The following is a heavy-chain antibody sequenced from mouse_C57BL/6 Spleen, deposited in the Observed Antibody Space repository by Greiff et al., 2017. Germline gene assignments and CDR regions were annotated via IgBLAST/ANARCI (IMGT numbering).Heavy chain of an antibody. D-gene: IGHD2-3*01. J-gene: IGHJ2*01. Sequence: LQESGAELVRPGTSVKVSCKASGYAFTNYLIEWVKQRPGQGLEWIGVINPGSGGTNYNEKFKGKATLTADKSSSTAYMQLSSLTSEDSAVYFCARSDDGHTRDYFDYWGQGTTLTVSS. V-gene: IGHV1-54*01. CDR3: ARSDDGHTRDYFDY. CDR1: GYAFTNYL. CDR2: INPGSGGT.